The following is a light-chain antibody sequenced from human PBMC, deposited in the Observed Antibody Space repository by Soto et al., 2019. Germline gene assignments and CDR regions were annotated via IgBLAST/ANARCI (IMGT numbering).Light chain of an antibody. V-gene: IGLV1-44*01. Sequence: QLVLTQPPSASGTPGQRVTISRSGSSSNIGTNTVIWYQQLPGAAPRLLIYSDNQRPSGVPDRFSGSKSGTSASLAISGLQSEDEADYYCAAWDVSLVVFGGGTKLTVL. J-gene: IGLJ2*01. CDR3: AAWDVSLVV. CDR1: SSNIGTNT. CDR2: SDN.